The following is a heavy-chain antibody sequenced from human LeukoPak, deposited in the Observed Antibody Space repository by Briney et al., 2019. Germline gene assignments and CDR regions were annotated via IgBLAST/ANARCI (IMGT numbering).Heavy chain of an antibody. V-gene: IGHV4-61*01. CDR2: FYYSGTT. D-gene: IGHD3-10*01. CDR1: GASFSSGNYY. Sequence: SETLSLTCTVSGASFSSGNYYWSWIRQPPGKGLEWIGYFYYSGTTNYSPSLKSRVTMSVDTSRNQFSLKLSSVTAADTAVYYCGRGTAYDTSAHSYRTGFWFDSWGPGTLVTVSS. J-gene: IGHJ5*01. CDR3: GRGTAYDTSAHSYRTGFWFDS.